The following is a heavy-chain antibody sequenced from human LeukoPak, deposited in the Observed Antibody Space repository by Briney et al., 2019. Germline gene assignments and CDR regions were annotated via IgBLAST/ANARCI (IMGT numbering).Heavy chain of an antibody. CDR2: ISAYNGNT. J-gene: IGHJ6*02. CDR3: ARGMRCSGGSCSYYYYYYGMDV. V-gene: IGHV1-18*01. Sequence: ASVNVSCNALNYPFTSQGSSCLRQAPGQGLEWMGWISAYNGNTNYAQKLQGRVTMTTDTSTSTAYMELRSLRSDDTAVYYCARGMRCSGGSCSYYYYYYGMDVWGQGTTVIVSS. CDR1: NYPFTSQG. D-gene: IGHD2-15*01.